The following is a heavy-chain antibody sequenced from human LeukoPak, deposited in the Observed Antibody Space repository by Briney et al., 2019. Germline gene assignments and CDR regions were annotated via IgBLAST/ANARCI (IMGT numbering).Heavy chain of an antibody. CDR2: ISGSGGST. V-gene: IGHV3-23*01. CDR3: AKGGSNYYDSSGYYSGAFDI. J-gene: IGHJ3*02. CDR1: GFTFSSYA. D-gene: IGHD3-22*01. Sequence: GGSLRLSCAASGFTFSSYAMSWVRQAPGKGLEWVSAISGSGGSTYYADSVKGRFTISSDNSKNTLYLQMNSLRAEDTAVYYCAKGGSNYYDSSGYYSGAFDIWGQGTMVTVSS.